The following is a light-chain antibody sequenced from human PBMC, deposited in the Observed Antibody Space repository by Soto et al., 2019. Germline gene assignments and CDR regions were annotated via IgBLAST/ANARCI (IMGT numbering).Light chain of an antibody. CDR2: AAF. V-gene: IGKV1-6*01. CDR3: QQYETFSPWT. Sequence: AIQLTQSPSSLSASVGDRVTITCRASQDIRNDLGWYQQKPGKAPKLLIYAAFNLQSGVPSRFSGSGSGTDFTLTISSLQPDDFATYYCQQYETFSPWTFGQGTKVDIK. CDR1: QDIRND. J-gene: IGKJ1*01.